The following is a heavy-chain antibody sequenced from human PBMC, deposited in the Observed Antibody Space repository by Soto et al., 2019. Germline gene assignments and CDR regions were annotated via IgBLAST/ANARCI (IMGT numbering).Heavy chain of an antibody. CDR1: GFTFSSYA. J-gene: IGHJ4*02. CDR3: AKHPGESSGWYGGGFDY. D-gene: IGHD6-19*01. CDR2: ISGSGGST. V-gene: IGHV3-23*01. Sequence: EVQLLESGGGLVQPGGSLRLSCAASGFTFSSYAMSWVRQAPGKGLEWVSAISGSGGSTYYADSVKGRFTISRDNSKNTLYLQMNSLRAEDTAVYYCAKHPGESSGWYGGGFDYWGQGTLVTVSS.